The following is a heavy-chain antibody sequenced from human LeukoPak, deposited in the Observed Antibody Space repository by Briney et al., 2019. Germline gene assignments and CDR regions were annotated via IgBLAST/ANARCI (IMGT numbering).Heavy chain of an antibody. CDR2: INWNGGST. Sequence: GGSLRLPCAASGFTFSSYWMSWVRQAPGKGLEWVSGINWNGGSTGYADSVKGRFTISRDNAKNSLYLQMNSLRAEDTALYYCARVWDDFWSGYYGGGFDYWGQGTLVTVSS. CDR1: GFTFSSYW. CDR3: ARVWDDFWSGYYGGGFDY. D-gene: IGHD3-3*01. J-gene: IGHJ4*02. V-gene: IGHV3-20*04.